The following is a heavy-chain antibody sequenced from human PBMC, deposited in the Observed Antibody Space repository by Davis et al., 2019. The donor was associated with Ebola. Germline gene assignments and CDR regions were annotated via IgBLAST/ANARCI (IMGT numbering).Heavy chain of an antibody. V-gene: IGHV1-3*01. CDR1: GYTFTSYG. D-gene: IGHD3-22*01. J-gene: IGHJ5*02. CDR2: INAGNGNT. CDR3: AREDHDSSWFPFDP. Sequence: AASVKVSCKASGYTFTSYGISWVRQAPGQRLEWMGWINAGNGNTKYSQKFQGRVTITRDTSASTAYMELSSLRSEDTTVYYCAREDHDSSWFPFDPWGQGTLVTVSS.